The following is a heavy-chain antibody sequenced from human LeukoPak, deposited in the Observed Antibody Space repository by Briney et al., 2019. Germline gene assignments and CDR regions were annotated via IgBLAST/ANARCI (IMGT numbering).Heavy chain of an antibody. CDR3: ARDDSSGFQTPIFDY. CDR1: GYTFTSYG. V-gene: IGHV1-18*01. Sequence: GASVKVSCKASGYTFTSYGISWVRQAPGQGLEWMGWISAYNGNTNYAQKLQGRVTMTTDTSTSTAYMELRSLRSDDTAVYYCARDDSSGFQTPIFDYWGQGTLVTVSS. J-gene: IGHJ4*02. D-gene: IGHD3-22*01. CDR2: ISAYNGNT.